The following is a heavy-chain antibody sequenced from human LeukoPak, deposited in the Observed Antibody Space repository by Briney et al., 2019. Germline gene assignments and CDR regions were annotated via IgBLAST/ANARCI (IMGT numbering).Heavy chain of an antibody. D-gene: IGHD1-7*01. J-gene: IGHJ3*02. V-gene: IGHV3-74*01. Sequence: GGSLRLSCAASGFTFSSYWMHWVRQVPGKGLVWVARINPGGSSITYADSVKGRFTISRDNAKDTLYLQMDSLRAEDTAVYYCAKNYEDAFDIWGQGTMVTVSS. CDR2: INPGGSSI. CDR3: AKNYEDAFDI. CDR1: GFTFSSYW.